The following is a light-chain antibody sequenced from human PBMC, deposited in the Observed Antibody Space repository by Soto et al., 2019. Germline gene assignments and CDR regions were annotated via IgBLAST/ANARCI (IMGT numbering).Light chain of an antibody. Sequence: DIQMTQSPSSLSASVGDRVSITCRASQSVSNYLDWYQQKPGKATNLLLYDASSLQSVLSSRFSSGGAEADFTLTSSRRHHDDFVSYYRQQSYYHPTFGQGTKVEIK. V-gene: IGKV1-39*01. CDR3: QQSYYHPT. CDR1: QSVSNY. CDR2: DAS. J-gene: IGKJ1*01.